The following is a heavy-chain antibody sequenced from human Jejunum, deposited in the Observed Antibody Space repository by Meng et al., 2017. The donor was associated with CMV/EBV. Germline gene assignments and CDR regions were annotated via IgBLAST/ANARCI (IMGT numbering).Heavy chain of an antibody. CDR2: IKENGGEK. CDR3: ARGGVPYGMDV. V-gene: IGHV3-7*01. Sequence: AAAGFTFSPYWMTWVRQAPGKGLEWVANIKENGGEKYYADSVKGRFTISRDNAKNSLYLQMNSLRVEDTAVYYCARGGVPYGMDVWGQGTTVTVSS. D-gene: IGHD2-8*01. J-gene: IGHJ6*02. CDR1: GFTFSPYW.